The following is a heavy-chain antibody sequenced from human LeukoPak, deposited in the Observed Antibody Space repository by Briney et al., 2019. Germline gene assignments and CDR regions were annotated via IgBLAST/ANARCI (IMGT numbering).Heavy chain of an antibody. D-gene: IGHD6-13*01. CDR2: IYPGDSDT. Sequence: GESLKISCKGSGYSFTSYWLGWVRQMPGKGLEWMGIIYPGDSDTRYSPSFQGQVTISADKSISTAYLQWSSLKASDTAMYYCARGRSSSWYYFDYWGQGTLVTVSS. J-gene: IGHJ4*02. CDR3: ARGRSSSWYYFDY. V-gene: IGHV5-51*01. CDR1: GYSFTSYW.